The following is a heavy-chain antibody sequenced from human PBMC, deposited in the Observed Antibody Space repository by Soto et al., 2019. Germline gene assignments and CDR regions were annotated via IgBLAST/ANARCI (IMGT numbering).Heavy chain of an antibody. D-gene: IGHD2-15*01. Sequence: QVQLVQSGAEVKKPGASVKVSCKASGYTFTSYAISWVRQAPGQGLEWMGWISAYNGNTNYAQKLQGRVTMTTDTSTTTAYMELRSLTSDDTAVYYCVRAARVVAATLGYGAFDYWGQGTLVTVSS. CDR1: GYTFTSYA. J-gene: IGHJ4*02. CDR3: VRAARVVAATLGYGAFDY. CDR2: ISAYNGNT. V-gene: IGHV1-18*01.